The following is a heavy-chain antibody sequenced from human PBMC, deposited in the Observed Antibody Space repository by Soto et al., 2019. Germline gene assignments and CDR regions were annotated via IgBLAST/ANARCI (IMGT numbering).Heavy chain of an antibody. CDR3: AGTRRDMPWFAP. CDR1: GGSISSGGYS. Sequence: SETLSLTCAVSGGSISSGGYSWSWIRQPPGKGLEWIGYIYHSGSTYYSPSLKSRVTISVDRSKNQFSLKLSSVTAADTAVYYCAGTRRDMPWFAPWGQGTLVTVSS. CDR2: IYHSGST. V-gene: IGHV4-30-2*01. D-gene: IGHD2-2*01. J-gene: IGHJ5*02.